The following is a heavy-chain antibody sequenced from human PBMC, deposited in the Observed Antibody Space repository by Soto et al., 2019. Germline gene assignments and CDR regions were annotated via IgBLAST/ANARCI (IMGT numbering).Heavy chain of an antibody. CDR3: AIGRPAYYYALDV. J-gene: IGHJ6*02. CDR1: GYSGFSSSNSW. V-gene: IGHV5-51*01. CDR2: IYPGDSDV. Sequence: VASLKISCRTSGYSGFSSSNSWIAWVRQMPGRGLEWVGIIYPGDSDVKYSPSFQGRVTISADESLKTAFLQWSSLKTSDSTIYYCAIGRPAYYYALDVWGQGTTVTVSS.